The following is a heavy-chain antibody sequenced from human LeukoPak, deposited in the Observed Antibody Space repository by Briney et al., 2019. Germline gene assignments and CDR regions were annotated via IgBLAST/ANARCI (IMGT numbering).Heavy chain of an antibody. CDR1: GRSFNSSYR. Sequence: PAGTLSLTCAVSGRSFNSSYRWCRVRPSPGEGLEWIGEIHHSWSTNYKPSLKSRLTISRDKPKNTFSLRLCSVTAAAPAVYYCLLYYYDSSGQGDYFDYWGQGALVTVSS. J-gene: IGHJ4*02. CDR2: IHHSWST. CDR3: LLYYYDSSGQGDYFDY. D-gene: IGHD3-22*01. V-gene: IGHV4-4*02.